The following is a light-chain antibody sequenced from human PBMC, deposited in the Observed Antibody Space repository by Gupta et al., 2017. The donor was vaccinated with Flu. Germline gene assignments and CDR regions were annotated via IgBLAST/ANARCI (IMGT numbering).Light chain of an antibody. CDR1: QSLVYKNGITY. Sequence: DVVMSQSPLSLSVTLGQPASISCRSSQSLVYKNGITYLTWFQQRPGQSPRRLIYEVSKRDYGVPDRFSGSGSVTDFTLKSSRGEDADVGVYYGKRCKHPWTFGQGTRLEI. V-gene: IGKV2-30*01. CDR2: EVS. CDR3: KRCKHPWT. J-gene: IGKJ2*02.